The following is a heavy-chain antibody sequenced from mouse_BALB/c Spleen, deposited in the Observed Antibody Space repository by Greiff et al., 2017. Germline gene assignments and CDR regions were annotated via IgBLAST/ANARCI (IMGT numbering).Heavy chain of an antibody. CDR3: AGYLIYDGDDFCAMDY. CDR1: GFSLTGYG. D-gene: IGHD2-2*01. Sequence: VQLQESGPGLVAPSQSLSITCTVSGFSLTGYGVNWVRQPLGKGLEWLGMIWGDGSTDYNSALKSRLSLSKDNSKSQVFLKMNSLQTDDTARYYCAGYLIYDGDDFCAMDYWGQGTSVTVSS. CDR2: IWGDGST. V-gene: IGHV2-6-7*01. J-gene: IGHJ4*01.